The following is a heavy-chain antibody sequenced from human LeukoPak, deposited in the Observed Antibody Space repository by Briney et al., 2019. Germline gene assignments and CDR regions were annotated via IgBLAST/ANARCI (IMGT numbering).Heavy chain of an antibody. CDR1: GGSISSSSYY. J-gene: IGHJ3*02. V-gene: IGHV4-39*01. CDR2: IYYSGST. D-gene: IGHD3-10*01. CDR3: ARQLTYYYGSGSYEDAFDI. Sequence: SETLSLTCTVSGGSISSSSYYWGWIRQPPGKGLEWIGSIYYSGSTYYNPSLKSRVTISVDTSKNQFSLKLSSVTAADTAVYYCARQLTYYYGSGSYEDAFDIWGQGTMVTVSS.